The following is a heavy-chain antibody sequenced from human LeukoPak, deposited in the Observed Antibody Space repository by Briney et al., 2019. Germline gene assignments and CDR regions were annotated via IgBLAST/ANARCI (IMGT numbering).Heavy chain of an antibody. D-gene: IGHD6-19*01. Sequence: GGSLRLSCAASGFNFGFYAMSWVRQAPGKGLEWVSAIVDSGGSTYYADSVKGRFTISRDNSKNTLYLQMNSLRAKDTAIYYCAKDALRTSGWYYFDYWGQGTLVAVSS. CDR1: GFNFGFYA. CDR2: IVDSGGST. J-gene: IGHJ4*02. V-gene: IGHV3-23*01. CDR3: AKDALRTSGWYYFDY.